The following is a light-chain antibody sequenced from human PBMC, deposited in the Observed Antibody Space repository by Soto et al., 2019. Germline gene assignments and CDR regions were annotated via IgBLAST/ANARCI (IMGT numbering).Light chain of an antibody. Sequence: VLGQTARITCGGNNIGSKNVHWYQQKPGQAPVLVIYRDINRPSGIPERFSGSNSGNTATLTISRAQAGDEADYYCQVWDSSTVVFGGGTQLTVL. V-gene: IGLV3-9*01. J-gene: IGLJ2*01. CDR3: QVWDSSTVV. CDR2: RDI. CDR1: NIGSKN.